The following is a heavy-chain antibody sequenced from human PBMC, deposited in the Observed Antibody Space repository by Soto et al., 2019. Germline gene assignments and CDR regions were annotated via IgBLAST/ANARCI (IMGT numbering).Heavy chain of an antibody. CDR2: INHSGST. Sequence: SETLSLTCTVSGGSISSSSYYWGWIRQPPGKGLEWIGSINHSGSTNYNPSLKSRVTISVDTSKNQFSLKLSSVTAADTAVYYCARGRVTVTTSEVDYFDYWGQGTLVTVSP. CDR3: ARGRVTVTTSEVDYFDY. V-gene: IGHV4-39*07. CDR1: GGSISSSSYY. D-gene: IGHD4-17*01. J-gene: IGHJ4*02.